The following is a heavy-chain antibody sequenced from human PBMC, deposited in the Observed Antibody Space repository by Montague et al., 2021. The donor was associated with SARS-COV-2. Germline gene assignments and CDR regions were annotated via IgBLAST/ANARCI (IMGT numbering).Heavy chain of an antibody. J-gene: IGHJ4*02. V-gene: IGHV4-34*01. CDR2: INDSGIT. Sequence: SETLSLTCAVHGDSFIGYYWGWIRQPPGTGLQWIGEINDSGITNRYPSLKSRVTMSVDTSKKHFSLNLNSVTAADTAVYYCARGRSGFFNPLDYWGQGTLVTVSS. CDR1: GDSFIGYY. D-gene: IGHD3-3*01. CDR3: ARGRSGFFNPLDY.